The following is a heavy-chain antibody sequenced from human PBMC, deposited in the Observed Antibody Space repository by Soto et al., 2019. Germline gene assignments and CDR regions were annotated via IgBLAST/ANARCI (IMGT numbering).Heavy chain of an antibody. V-gene: IGHV2-5*02. J-gene: IGHJ5*02. CDR3: AHIPNYYQYDWFDP. D-gene: IGHD3-16*01. Sequence: QITLKESGPPLVKPTQTLTLTCTFSGFSLTTRGVGVGWIRQPPGKALECLALIYWDDDKRYSPSLQSRLSTTKDTSKNQVVLTMTNVDPVDTATYYCAHIPNYYQYDWFDPWGQGTLVSVSS. CDR2: IYWDDDK. CDR1: GFSLTTRGVG.